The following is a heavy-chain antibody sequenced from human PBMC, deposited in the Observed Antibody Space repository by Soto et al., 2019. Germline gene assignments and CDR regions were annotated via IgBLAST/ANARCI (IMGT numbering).Heavy chain of an antibody. D-gene: IGHD2-15*01. CDR2: ISSSGCI. CDR1: GFNFNSYT. Sequence: GGSLRLSCAASGFNFNSYTINWVRQAPGERLEWLSSISSSGCIFSTDSVRGRFTISRDNAKNSVYLQINSLRAEDTAVYFCARDCSGGSCYPGMDVWGQGTTVTVSS. CDR3: ARDCSGGSCYPGMDV. J-gene: IGHJ6*02. V-gene: IGHV3-21*01.